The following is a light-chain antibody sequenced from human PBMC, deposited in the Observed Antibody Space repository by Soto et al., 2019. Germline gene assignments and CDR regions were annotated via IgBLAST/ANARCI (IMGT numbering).Light chain of an antibody. CDR1: QSINKF. V-gene: IGKV3-11*01. CDR2: DAD. Sequence: EIVLTQSPATLSLSPGKRATLSCRASQSINKFLAWYQHKPGQAPRLLIYDADTRATDIPDRFSGSGSGTDFTLTICSLEPEDFAVYYCQQRYNWPLTFGGGTKVEIK. J-gene: IGKJ4*01. CDR3: QQRYNWPLT.